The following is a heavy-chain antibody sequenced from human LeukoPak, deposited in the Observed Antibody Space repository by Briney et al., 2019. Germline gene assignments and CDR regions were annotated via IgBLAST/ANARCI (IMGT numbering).Heavy chain of an antibody. Sequence: PGGSLRLSCAASGFTFSSNYMNWVRQAPGKGLEWVSVMYSGGSTYYADSVKGRCTISSDNSKNMVYFQLNSLRAEDTAVYYCARVNSPFGSGWYFDFWGQGTLVTVSS. CDR3: ARVNSPFGSGWYFDF. V-gene: IGHV3-66*01. CDR1: GFTFSSNY. D-gene: IGHD6-19*01. J-gene: IGHJ4*02. CDR2: MYSGGST.